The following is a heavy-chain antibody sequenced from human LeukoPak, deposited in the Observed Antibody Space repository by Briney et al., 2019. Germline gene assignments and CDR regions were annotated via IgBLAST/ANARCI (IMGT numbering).Heavy chain of an antibody. J-gene: IGHJ5*02. Sequence: GESLKSSCRGSGCSFTSYWIGWVRQMPGKGLEWMGVIYPGDSDTRYSPSFQGQVTISADKSISTAYLQWSSLKASDTAMYYCARHPYGSGSGLFDWFDPWGQGTLVTVSS. V-gene: IGHV5-51*01. CDR1: GCSFTSYW. CDR3: ARHPYGSGSGLFDWFDP. D-gene: IGHD3-10*01. CDR2: IYPGDSDT.